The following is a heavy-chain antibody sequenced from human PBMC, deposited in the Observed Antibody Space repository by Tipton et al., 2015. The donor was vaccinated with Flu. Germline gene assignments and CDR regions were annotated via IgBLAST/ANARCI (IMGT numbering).Heavy chain of an antibody. Sequence: TLSLTCTVSGGSISSSRYYWGWIRQPPGKGLAWIGSTYHSGTAYYNPSLKSRVTISVDTSKNQISLKLSSVTAADTAVYYCARYPESNYHWFGPWGQGALVTVSS. V-gene: IGHV4-39*07. CDR3: ARYPESNYHWFGP. CDR2: TYHSGTA. J-gene: IGHJ5*02. D-gene: IGHD4-11*01. CDR1: GGSISSSRYY.